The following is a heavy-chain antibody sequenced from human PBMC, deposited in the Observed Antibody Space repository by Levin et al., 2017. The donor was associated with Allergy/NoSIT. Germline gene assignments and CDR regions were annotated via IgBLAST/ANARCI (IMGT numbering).Heavy chain of an antibody. D-gene: IGHD3-16*01. CDR3: ARGPWGSSAFDI. Sequence: SQTLSLTCAVYGGSFSGYYWSWIRQPPGKGLEWIGEINHSGSTNYNPSLKSRVTISVDTSKNQFSLKLSSVTAADTAVYYCARGPWGSSAFDIWGQGTMVTVSS. J-gene: IGHJ3*02. V-gene: IGHV4-34*01. CDR1: GGSFSGYY. CDR2: INHSGST.